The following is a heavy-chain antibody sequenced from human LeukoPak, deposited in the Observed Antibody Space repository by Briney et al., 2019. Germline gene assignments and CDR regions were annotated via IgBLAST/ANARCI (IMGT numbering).Heavy chain of an antibody. CDR2: ITTTSSYI. Sequence: GGSLRLSCAASGFTFSSYEMNWVRQAPGKGLEWVSSITTTSSYIYYADSVKGRFTISRDNSKNTLYLQMNSLRAEDTAVYYCARTVLTGFLPDYWGQGTLVTVSS. CDR1: GFTFSSYE. J-gene: IGHJ4*02. CDR3: ARTVLTGFLPDY. D-gene: IGHD3-9*01. V-gene: IGHV3-21*04.